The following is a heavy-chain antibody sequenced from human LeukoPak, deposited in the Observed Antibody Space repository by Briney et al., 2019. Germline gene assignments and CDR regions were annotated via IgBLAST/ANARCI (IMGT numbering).Heavy chain of an antibody. CDR3: ARTFGGFGDGSIDY. D-gene: IGHD3-10*01. J-gene: IGHJ4*02. CDR1: GFTVSSNY. V-gene: IGHV3-53*01. Sequence: PGGSLRLSCAASGFTVSSNYMSWVRQAPGKGLEWVSVIYSGGSTYYADSVKGRFTISRDNSKNTLYLQMNSLRAEDTAVYYCARTFGGFGDGSIDYWGQGTLVTVSS. CDR2: IYSGGST.